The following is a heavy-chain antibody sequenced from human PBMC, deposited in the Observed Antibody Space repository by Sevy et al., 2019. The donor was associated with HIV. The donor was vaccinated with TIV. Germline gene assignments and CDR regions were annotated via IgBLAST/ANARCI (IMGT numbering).Heavy chain of an antibody. Sequence: SETLSLTCTVSGGSISSGGYYWSWIRQHPGKGLEWIGYIYYSGSTYYNPSLKSRVTISVDTSKNQFALKLSSVTAAVTAVYYCARSGVLFGSGSYYNKSYYYYYGMDVWGQGTTVTVSS. J-gene: IGHJ6*02. D-gene: IGHD3-10*01. CDR2: IYYSGST. CDR1: GGSISSGGYY. CDR3: ARSGVLFGSGSYYNKSYYYYYGMDV. V-gene: IGHV4-31*03.